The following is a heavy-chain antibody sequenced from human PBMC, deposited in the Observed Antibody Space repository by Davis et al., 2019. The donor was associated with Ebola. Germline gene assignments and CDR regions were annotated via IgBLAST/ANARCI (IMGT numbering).Heavy chain of an antibody. CDR3: ARVALYAFDI. CDR2: ISSSGSTI. J-gene: IGHJ3*02. CDR1: GFTFSDYW. Sequence: GESLKISCAASGFTFSDYWMHWIRQAPGKGLEWVSYISSSGSTIYYADSVKGRFAISRDNAKSLLFLQMNSLRAEDTAVYYCARVALYAFDIWGHGTAVTVSS. V-gene: IGHV3-11*04.